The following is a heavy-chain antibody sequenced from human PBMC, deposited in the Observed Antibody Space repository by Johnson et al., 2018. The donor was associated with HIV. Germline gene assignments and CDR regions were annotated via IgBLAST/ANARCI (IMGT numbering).Heavy chain of an antibody. CDR2: IYSGGST. CDR3: ASRPGGDFCSGGSCRPNPYDAFYI. J-gene: IGHJ3*02. Sequence: QEHLVASGGGVVQHGRSLRPSCAASGFTFSSYAMHWVRQDPGKWLEWVAVIYSGGSTYQADSVKGRFNISRDKSKNTLYLQMNSLRAEDTAVYYCASRPGGDFCSGGSCRPNPYDAFYIWGQGTMVTVSS. CDR1: GFTFSSYA. V-gene: IGHV3-NL1*01. D-gene: IGHD2-15*01.